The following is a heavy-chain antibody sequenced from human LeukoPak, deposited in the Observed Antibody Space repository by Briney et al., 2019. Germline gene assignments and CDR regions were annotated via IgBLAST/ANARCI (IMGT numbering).Heavy chain of an antibody. CDR2: IYYSGST. D-gene: IGHD3-22*01. J-gene: IGHJ5*02. V-gene: IGHV4-59*08. Sequence: SETLSLTCTVSGGSISSYYWSWIRQPPGKGLEWIGYIYYSGSTNYNPSLKSRVTISVGTSKNQFSLKLSSVSAADTAVYYCARQSGYPPYNWFDPWGQGTLVTVSS. CDR1: GGSISSYY. CDR3: ARQSGYPPYNWFDP.